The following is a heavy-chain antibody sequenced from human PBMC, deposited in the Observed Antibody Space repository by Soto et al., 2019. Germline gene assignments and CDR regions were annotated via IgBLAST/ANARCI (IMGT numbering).Heavy chain of an antibody. CDR2: IYYSGST. J-gene: IGHJ6*02. Sequence: SETLSLTCTVSGGSISSYYWSWIRQPPGKGPEWIGYIYYSGSTNYNPSLKSRVTISVDTYKNQFSLKLSSVTAADTAVYYCARDQVAAAAASYYYYGMDVWGQGTTVTVSS. V-gene: IGHV4-59*01. D-gene: IGHD6-13*01. CDR3: ARDQVAAAAASYYYYGMDV. CDR1: GGSISSYY.